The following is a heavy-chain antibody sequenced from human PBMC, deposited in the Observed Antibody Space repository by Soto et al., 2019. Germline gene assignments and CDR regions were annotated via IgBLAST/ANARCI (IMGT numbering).Heavy chain of an antibody. CDR3: ARGLHYDSISLDDY. J-gene: IGHJ4*02. D-gene: IGHD3-22*01. CDR2: IIPILGIA. Sequence: QVQLVQSGAEVKKPGSSVKVSCKASGGTFSSYTISWVRQAPGQGLEWMGRIIPILGIANYAQKFQGRVTITAYKSTSTAYMEMSSLRSEDTAMYYCARGLHYDSISLDDYCGQGTLVTVSS. CDR1: GGTFSSYT. V-gene: IGHV1-69*02.